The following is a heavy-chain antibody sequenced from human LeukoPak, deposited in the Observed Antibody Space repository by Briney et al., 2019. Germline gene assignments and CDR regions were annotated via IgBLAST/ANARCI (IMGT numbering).Heavy chain of an antibody. Sequence: ASVKVSCKASGYTFTGYYIHWVRQAPGQGLEWMGWINPSSGDTNYAQKFQDRVTMTRDTSISTAYMELSRLRSDDTAVYYCAREDIFDWFDPWGQGTLVTVSS. CDR3: AREDIFDWFDP. CDR2: INPSSGDT. J-gene: IGHJ5*02. V-gene: IGHV1-2*02. D-gene: IGHD3-9*01. CDR1: GYTFTGYY.